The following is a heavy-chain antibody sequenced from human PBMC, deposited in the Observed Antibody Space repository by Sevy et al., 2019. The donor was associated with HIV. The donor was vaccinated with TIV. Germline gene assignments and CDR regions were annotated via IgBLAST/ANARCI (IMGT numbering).Heavy chain of an antibody. CDR3: SCRPQVVVPNQSTPLDY. D-gene: IGHD2-15*01. J-gene: IGHJ4*02. Sequence: SETLSLTCTVSGDSISSNNWWTWVRQPPGKGLEWIGDMFHAGSANYNPPLKGRVTISVDKSTNHFSLNLLFVTAADAAADYCSCRPQVVVPNQSTPLDYWGQGILVTVSS. CDR1: GDSISSNNW. CDR2: MFHAGSA. V-gene: IGHV4-4*02.